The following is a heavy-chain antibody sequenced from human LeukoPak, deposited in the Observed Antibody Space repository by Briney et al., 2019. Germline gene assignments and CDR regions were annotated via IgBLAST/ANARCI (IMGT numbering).Heavy chain of an antibody. V-gene: IGHV3-7*04. CDR2: IHPEGNEK. J-gene: IGHJ4*02. Sequence: RGSLRLSCAVSGFSFTNLWMGWVRQAPGRGLEWVANIHPEGNEKYHVESVKGRFTISRDNTKNLLFLQMNGLRVEDTAVYYCARGDAFSGGHWGQGTLVTVSS. D-gene: IGHD3-10*01. CDR3: ARGDAFSGGH. CDR1: GFSFTNLW.